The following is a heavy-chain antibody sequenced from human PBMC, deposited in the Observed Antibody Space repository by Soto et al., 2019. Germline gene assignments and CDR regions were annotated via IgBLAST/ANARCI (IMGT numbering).Heavy chain of an antibody. D-gene: IGHD3-9*01. CDR1: RGSISSYY. J-gene: IGHJ6*02. CDR3: ARDRYYDMSTGDLRDYGMDV. V-gene: IGHV4-59*12. Sequence: PSETLSLTCTVSRGSISSYYWSWIRQPPGQGLEWIGYTHYSGITNYNPSLESRVTISVDTSENQFSLRLRSVTAADTAVYYCARDRYYDMSTGDLRDYGMDVWGQGTTVTVSS. CDR2: THYSGIT.